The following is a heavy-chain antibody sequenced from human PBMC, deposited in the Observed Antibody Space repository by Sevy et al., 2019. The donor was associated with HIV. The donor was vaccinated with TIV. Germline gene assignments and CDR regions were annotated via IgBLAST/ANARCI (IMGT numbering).Heavy chain of an antibody. CDR3: ATDIVVGRDY. CDR2: FDEDGET. J-gene: IGHJ4*02. CDR1: GYTLTELS. Sequence: ASVKVSCKVSGYTLTELSIHWVRQAPGKGLEWMGGFDEDGETIYAQKFQGRVTMTEDTSTDTAYMELSSPRSEDTAVYYCATDIVVGRDYWGQGTLVTVSS. V-gene: IGHV1-24*01. D-gene: IGHD2-2*01.